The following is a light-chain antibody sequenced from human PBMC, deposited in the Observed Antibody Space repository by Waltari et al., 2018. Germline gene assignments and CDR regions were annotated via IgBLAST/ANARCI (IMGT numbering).Light chain of an antibody. CDR1: QSVNNNY. CDR2: GIS. CDR3: QHYGGSPKYT. V-gene: IGKV3-20*01. Sequence: EIVLPQSPGTLSLSPGARATLSSRASQSVNNNYFAWYKAKPGQAPRLLIYGISLRATGVPDRFSGGGAGTDFTLTISRLEPEDFAVYYCQHYGGSPKYTFGQGTKLEIK. J-gene: IGKJ2*01.